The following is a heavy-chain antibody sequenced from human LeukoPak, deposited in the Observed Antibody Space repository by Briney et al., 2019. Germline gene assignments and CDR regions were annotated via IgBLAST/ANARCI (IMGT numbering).Heavy chain of an antibody. J-gene: IGHJ4*02. D-gene: IGHD3-3*02. CDR3: AEFSNPLTRETG. V-gene: IGHV1-18*01. Sequence: ASVKVSCKASGYTFTSYGISWVRQAPGQGLEWMGWISAYNGNTNYAQKLQGRVTMTTDTSTSTAYMELRSLRSDDTAVYYCAEFSNPLTRETGWGQGTLVTVSS. CDR1: GYTFTSYG. CDR2: ISAYNGNT.